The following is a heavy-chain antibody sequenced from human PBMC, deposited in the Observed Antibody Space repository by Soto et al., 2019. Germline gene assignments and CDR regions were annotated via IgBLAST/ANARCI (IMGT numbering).Heavy chain of an antibody. CDR3: ARGVVPAAPYYFDY. CDR2: IIPIFGTA. Sequence: SVKVSCKASGGTFSSYAISWVRQAPGQGLEWMGGIIPIFGTANYAQKFQGRVTITADESTSTAYMELSSLRSEDTAVYYCARGVVPAAPYYFDYWGREPWSPSPQ. J-gene: IGHJ4*02. D-gene: IGHD2-2*01. CDR1: GGTFSSYA. V-gene: IGHV1-69*13.